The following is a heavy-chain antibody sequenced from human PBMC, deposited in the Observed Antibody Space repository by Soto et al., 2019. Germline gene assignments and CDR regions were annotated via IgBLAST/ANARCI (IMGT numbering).Heavy chain of an antibody. Sequence: GGSLRLSCAASGFICSSYDMSWVRQAPGKGLEWVSTILVDGRTFYVDSVKGRFTISRDSSKNTVYLQMNSLTAGDTALYYCAKATATGGGAFDICGQGTMVTVSS. V-gene: IGHV3-23*01. CDR3: AKATATGGGAFDI. J-gene: IGHJ3*02. D-gene: IGHD2-8*02. CDR1: GFICSSYD. CDR2: ILVDGRT.